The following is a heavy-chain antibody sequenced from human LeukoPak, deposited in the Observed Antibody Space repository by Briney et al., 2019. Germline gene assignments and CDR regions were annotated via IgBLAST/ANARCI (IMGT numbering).Heavy chain of an antibody. CDR2: INHSGST. Sequence: SETLSLTCAVYGGSFSGYYWSWIRQPPGKGLEWIGEINHSGSTNYNPSLKSRVTISVDTSKNQVSLKLNSVTAADTAVYYCARGFCSGGSCYLFDSWGQGTLVTVSS. J-gene: IGHJ4*02. V-gene: IGHV4-34*01. CDR3: ARGFCSGGSCYLFDS. D-gene: IGHD2-15*01. CDR1: GGSFSGYY.